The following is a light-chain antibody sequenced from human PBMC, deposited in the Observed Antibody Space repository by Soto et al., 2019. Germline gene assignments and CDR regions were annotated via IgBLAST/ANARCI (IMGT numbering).Light chain of an antibody. V-gene: IGKV1-39*01. CDR1: QTINIY. CDR3: QQSYSYPHS. J-gene: IGKJ2*01. CDR2: TAP. Sequence: DIQMTQSPSSLSAYVGDRVTIACRASQTINIYLNWYQQRPGKAPKLLVTTAPTFQSGVPSRFSGSGSGADFTLTISGLQPEDSATYYCQQSYSYPHSFGQGTKVEI.